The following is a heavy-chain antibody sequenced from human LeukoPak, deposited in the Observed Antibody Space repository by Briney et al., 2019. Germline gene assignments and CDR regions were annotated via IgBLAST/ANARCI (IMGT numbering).Heavy chain of an antibody. D-gene: IGHD6-19*01. CDR1: GFMFSSYA. CDR2: ISSSGGGT. CDR3: AKAFSSGWFFFDY. J-gene: IGHJ4*02. Sequence: PGGSLRLSCAASGFMFSSYAMNWVRQAPGKGLEWVSTISSSGGGTYYADSVKGRFTISRDNSKNTLYLQMNSLRAEDTAVYYCAKAFSSGWFFFDYWGQGTLVTVSS. V-gene: IGHV3-23*01.